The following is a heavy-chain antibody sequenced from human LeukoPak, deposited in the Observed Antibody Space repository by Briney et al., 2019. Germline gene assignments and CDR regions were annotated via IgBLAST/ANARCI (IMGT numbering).Heavy chain of an antibody. CDR2: ISSSSSYI. V-gene: IGHV3-21*01. D-gene: IGHD6-13*01. J-gene: IGHJ3*02. CDR3: ARDSIAAAGGDAFDI. Sequence: GGSLRLSCAASGFTFSSDSMNWVCQGPGKGLGWVSSISSSSSYIYYADSVKGRFTISRDNAKSSLYLQMNSLRAEDTAVYYCARDSIAAAGGDAFDIWGQGTMVTVSS. CDR1: GFTFSSDS.